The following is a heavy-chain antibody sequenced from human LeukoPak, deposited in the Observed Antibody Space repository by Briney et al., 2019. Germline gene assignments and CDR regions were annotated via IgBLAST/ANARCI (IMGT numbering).Heavy chain of an antibody. Sequence: PGGSLRLSCAASGFTLSSYSINWVRQAPGKGLECVSSISSSSSYIYYADSVKGRFTISRDNAKNSLYLQMNSLRAEDTAVYYCARGSYGSGSYTFDYWGQGTLVTVSS. V-gene: IGHV3-21*01. CDR3: ARGSYGSGSYTFDY. CDR1: GFTLSSYS. D-gene: IGHD3-10*01. J-gene: IGHJ4*02. CDR2: ISSSSSYI.